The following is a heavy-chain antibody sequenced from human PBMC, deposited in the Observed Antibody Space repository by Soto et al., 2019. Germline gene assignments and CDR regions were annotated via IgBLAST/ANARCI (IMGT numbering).Heavy chain of an antibody. CDR2: ISSDGRNK. J-gene: IGHJ2*01. Sequence: QVQLVESGGGVVQPGRSLRLSCVASGFTFSDDAMHWVRQAPGKGLEWVAVISSDGRNKYYAESVKGRFAISRDNSKNPLYLQMNSLRPEDTAVFYCARDVAVTGSWYFDLWGRGTLVTVSS. CDR1: GFTFSDDA. CDR3: ARDVAVTGSWYFDL. V-gene: IGHV3-30*09. D-gene: IGHD6-19*01.